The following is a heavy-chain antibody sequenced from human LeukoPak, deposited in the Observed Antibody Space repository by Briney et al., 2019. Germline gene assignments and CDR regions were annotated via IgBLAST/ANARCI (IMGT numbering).Heavy chain of an antibody. V-gene: IGHV3-9*03. CDR2: ISWNSGSI. J-gene: IGHJ4*02. D-gene: IGHD6-19*01. Sequence: SLRLSCAASGFTFDDYAMHWVRQAPGKGLEWVSGISWNSGSIGYADSVKGRFTISRDNAKNSLYLQMNSLRAEDMALYYCAKGYSSGWYYFDYWGQGTLVTVSS. CDR1: GFTFDDYA. CDR3: AKGYSSGWYYFDY.